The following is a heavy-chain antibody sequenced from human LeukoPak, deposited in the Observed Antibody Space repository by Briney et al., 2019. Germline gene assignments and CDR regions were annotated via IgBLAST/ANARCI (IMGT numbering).Heavy chain of an antibody. Sequence: SQTLSLTCAVSGGSISSGGYSWSWIRQPPGKGLEWIGYIYHSGSTYYNPSLKSRVTISVDRSKNQFSLKLSSVTAADTAAYYCASWYYDFWSGYYGWFDPWGQGTLSPSPQ. D-gene: IGHD3-3*01. CDR1: GGSISSGGYS. V-gene: IGHV4-30-2*01. J-gene: IGHJ5*02. CDR3: ASWYYDFWSGYYGWFDP. CDR2: IYHSGST.